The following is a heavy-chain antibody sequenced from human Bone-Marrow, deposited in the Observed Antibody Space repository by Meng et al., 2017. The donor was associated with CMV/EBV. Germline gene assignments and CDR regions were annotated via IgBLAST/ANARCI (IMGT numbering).Heavy chain of an antibody. CDR3: ARAGRGGIVGSVNWFDP. J-gene: IGHJ5*02. D-gene: IGHD1-26*01. V-gene: IGHV4-59*01. CDR1: GGSISSYY. Sequence: GSLRLSCTVSGGSISSYYWSWIRQPPGKGLEWMGYSYYSGSTNYNPSLKSRVTISVDTSKNQFSLKLSSVTAADTAVYYCARAGRGGIVGSVNWFDPWGQGTLVTVSS. CDR2: SYYSGST.